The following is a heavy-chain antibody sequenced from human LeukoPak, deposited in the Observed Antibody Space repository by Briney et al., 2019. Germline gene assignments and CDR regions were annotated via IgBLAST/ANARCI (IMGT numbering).Heavy chain of an antibody. J-gene: IGHJ4*02. V-gene: IGHV3-21*01. CDR3: ARYSGTYCDY. D-gene: IGHD1-26*01. CDR2: ITSGGSYI. CDR1: GFTFSSYD. Sequence: GGSLRLSCAASGFTFSSYDMSWVRQAPGKGLEWVSSITSGGSYIFYADSVKGRFTISRDNAKKSLFLQMNSLRAEDTAVYYCARYSGTYCDYWGQGTLVTVSS.